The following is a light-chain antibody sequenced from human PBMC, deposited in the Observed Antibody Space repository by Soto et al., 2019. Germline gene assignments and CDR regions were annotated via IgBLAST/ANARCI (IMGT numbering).Light chain of an antibody. CDR3: QQYNCYPWT. Sequence: DIQMTQSPSTLSASVGDRVTITCRASQSISSWLAWYQQKPGKAPKLLIYDASSLESGVPSRFSGSGSGTEFTFTITSLQPDDFATYYCQQYNCYPWTFGQGTKVDI. CDR1: QSISSW. J-gene: IGKJ1*01. CDR2: DAS. V-gene: IGKV1-5*01.